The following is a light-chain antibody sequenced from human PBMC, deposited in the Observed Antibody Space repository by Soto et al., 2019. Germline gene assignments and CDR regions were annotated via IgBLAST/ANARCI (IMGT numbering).Light chain of an antibody. V-gene: IGKV3-20*01. Sequence: EIGLTQSPCTMSLSPGERATLSCRASQSVSSNYLAWYQHKPGQAPRPLLYGASSRATGIPDRFSGSGAGTDFTLTISRLEPEDFAVYDCQQYGSSPWTFGQGTKVEIK. CDR2: GAS. CDR3: QQYGSSPWT. CDR1: QSVSSNY. J-gene: IGKJ1*01.